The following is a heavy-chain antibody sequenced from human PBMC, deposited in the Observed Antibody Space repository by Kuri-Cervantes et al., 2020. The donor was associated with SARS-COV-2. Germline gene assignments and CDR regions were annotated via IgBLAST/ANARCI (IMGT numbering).Heavy chain of an antibody. V-gene: IGHV1-3*01. CDR3: ARGTVPFPPSQTPVPAARIFPRVRAFDI. CDR1: GYTFTNYG. J-gene: IGHJ3*02. CDR2: INAGNGNT. Sequence: ASVKVSCKASGYTFTNYGMHWVRQAPGQRLEWMGWINAGNGNTKYSQKFQGRVTITADESTSTAYMELSSLRSEDTAVYYCARGTVPFPPSQTPVPAARIFPRVRAFDIWGQGTMVTVSS. D-gene: IGHD2-2*01.